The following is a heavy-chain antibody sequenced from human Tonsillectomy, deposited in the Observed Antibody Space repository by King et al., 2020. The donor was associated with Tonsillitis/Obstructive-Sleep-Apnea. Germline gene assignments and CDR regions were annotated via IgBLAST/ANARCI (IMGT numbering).Heavy chain of an antibody. D-gene: IGHD5-18*01. CDR2: IYYSGST. CDR1: GGSISSHY. V-gene: IGHV4-59*11. CDR3: ARADDTAMARDYYYYNAMDV. Sequence: VQLQESGPGLVKPSETLSLTCTVSGGSISSHYWNWIRPPPGKGLEWIGYIYYSGSTNYNPSLKSRVTISVDTSKNQFSLKLSSVTAADTAVYYCARADDTAMARDYYYYNAMDVWGQGTTVTVSS. J-gene: IGHJ6*02.